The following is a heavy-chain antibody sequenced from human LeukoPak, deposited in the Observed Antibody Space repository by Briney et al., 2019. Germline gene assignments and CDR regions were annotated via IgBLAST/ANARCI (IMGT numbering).Heavy chain of an antibody. V-gene: IGHV3-74*03. CDR2: INTDGSSA. CDR1: GFTFIRYW. J-gene: IGHJ4*02. CDR3: ARDGLQLWLRDYFDY. D-gene: IGHD5-18*01. Sequence: GGSLRLSCAASGFTFIRYWMHWVRQAPGKGLVWVSRINTDGSSATYADSVKGRITISRDNAKNTLYLQVNSLRAEDTAVYYCARDGLQLWLRDYFDYWGQGTLVTVSS.